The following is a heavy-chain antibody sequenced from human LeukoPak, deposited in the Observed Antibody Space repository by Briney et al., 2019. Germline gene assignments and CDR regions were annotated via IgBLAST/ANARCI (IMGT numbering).Heavy chain of an antibody. CDR3: AKESRSSHYGVDV. D-gene: IGHD6-13*01. V-gene: IGHV3-23*01. Sequence: GGSLRLSCAASGFTFSSYWMNWARQAPGKGLEWVSAISGSGGSTYYADSVKGRFTISRDNSKNTLYLQMNSLRAEDTAVYYCAKESRSSHYGVDVWGQGTTVTVSS. CDR1: GFTFSSYW. CDR2: ISGSGGST. J-gene: IGHJ6*02.